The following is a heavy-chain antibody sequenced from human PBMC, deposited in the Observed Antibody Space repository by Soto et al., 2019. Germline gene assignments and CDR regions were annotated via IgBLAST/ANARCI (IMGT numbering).Heavy chain of an antibody. Sequence: GESLKISCKGSGYSFAGYWITWVRQKPGKGLEWMGIIYPGDSDTRYSPSFQGQVTISADKSISTAYLQWSSLKASDTAMYYCARGPPDYYRSGTYVDSGQGPLVTVSS. D-gene: IGHD3-10*01. J-gene: IGHJ4*02. CDR1: GYSFAGYW. V-gene: IGHV5-51*01. CDR2: IYPGDSDT. CDR3: ARGPPDYYRSGTYVD.